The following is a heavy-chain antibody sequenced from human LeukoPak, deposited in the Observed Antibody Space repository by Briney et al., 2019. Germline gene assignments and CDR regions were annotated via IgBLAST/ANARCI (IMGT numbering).Heavy chain of an antibody. CDR2: ISGSGGST. V-gene: IGHV3-23*01. D-gene: IGHD3-10*01. Sequence: GGSLRFSCAASGFTFSTYAMSWVRQAPGKGLEWVSAISGSGGSTYYADSVKGRFTISRDNSKNTLYLQMNSLRAEDTAVYYCAKGSGGSGSYSKYYFDYWGQGTLVTVSS. CDR3: AKGSGGSGSYSKYYFDY. CDR1: GFTFSTYA. J-gene: IGHJ4*02.